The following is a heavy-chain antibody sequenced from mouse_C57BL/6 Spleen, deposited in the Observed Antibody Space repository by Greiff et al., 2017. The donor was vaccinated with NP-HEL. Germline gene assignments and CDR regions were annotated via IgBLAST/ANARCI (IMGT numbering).Heavy chain of an antibody. CDR1: GYTFTSYW. Sequence: QVQLQQPGAELVKPGASVKLSCKASGYTFTSYWMHWVKQRPGQGLEWIGMIHPNSGSTNYNEKFKSKATLTVDKSSSTAYMQLSSLTSEDSAVYYCARNSQFITTVVAGDYWGQGTTLTVSS. D-gene: IGHD1-1*01. V-gene: IGHV1-64*01. J-gene: IGHJ2*01. CDR3: ARNSQFITTVVAGDY. CDR2: IHPNSGST.